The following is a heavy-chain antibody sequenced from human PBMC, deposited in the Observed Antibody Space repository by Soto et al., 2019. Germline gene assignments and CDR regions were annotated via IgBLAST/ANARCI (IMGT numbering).Heavy chain of an antibody. CDR1: GFTFSSNS. Sequence: GGSLRLSCAASGFTFSSNSMNWVRQAPGKGLEWVSSISSGSSYIYYADSVKGRFTVSRDNAKNSLSLQMNRLRAEDTAVYYCAKDRDIVVVVAAFDYWGQGT. V-gene: IGHV3-21*01. D-gene: IGHD2-15*01. J-gene: IGHJ4*02. CDR3: AKDRDIVVVVAAFDY. CDR2: ISSGSSYI.